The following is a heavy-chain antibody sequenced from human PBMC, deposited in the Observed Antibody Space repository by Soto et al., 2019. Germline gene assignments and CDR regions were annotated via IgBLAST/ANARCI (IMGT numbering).Heavy chain of an antibody. J-gene: IGHJ6*03. Sequence: QVQLVQSGAEVKKPGASVRVSCKASGYTFTSHDINWVRQATGQGLEWLGWMNPNSGDTGYAQKFQGRVTMTRDTSISTAYMELSNLRSDDTAVYFCARGPEYPVGGAQSPFYCMDAWGEGTTVTVSS. CDR1: GYTFTSHD. CDR2: MNPNSGDT. D-gene: IGHD2-21*01. V-gene: IGHV1-8*01. CDR3: ARGPEYPVGGAQSPFYCMDA.